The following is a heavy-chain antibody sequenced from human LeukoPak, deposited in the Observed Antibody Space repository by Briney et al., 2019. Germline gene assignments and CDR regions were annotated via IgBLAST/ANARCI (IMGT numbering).Heavy chain of an antibody. V-gene: IGHV3-64D*06. D-gene: IGHD5-24*01. CDR3: VKDLDDYPPSDAFDL. CDR1: GFTFSDYP. CDR2: ISSNGGNT. J-gene: IGHJ3*01. Sequence: PGGSLRLSCSASGFTFSDYPMHWVRQAPGKGLESVSTISSNGGNTHYADSVKGRFTISRDNSKNTLYLQMSSLRAEDTALYYCVKDLDDYPPSDAFDLWGQGTMVTVSS.